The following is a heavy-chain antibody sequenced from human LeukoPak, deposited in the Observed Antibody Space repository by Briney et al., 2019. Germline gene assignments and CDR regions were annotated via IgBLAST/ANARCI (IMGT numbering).Heavy chain of an antibody. Sequence: PGGSLRLSCAASGFTVSSNYMSWVRQAPGKGLEWVSVIYSGGSTYYADSVKGRFTISRDNSKNTLYLQMNSLRAEDTAVYYCASLYGSGSRDAFDIWGQGTMVTVSS. CDR3: ASLYGSGSRDAFDI. CDR1: GFTVSSNY. J-gene: IGHJ3*02. D-gene: IGHD3-10*01. CDR2: IYSGGST. V-gene: IGHV3-66*01.